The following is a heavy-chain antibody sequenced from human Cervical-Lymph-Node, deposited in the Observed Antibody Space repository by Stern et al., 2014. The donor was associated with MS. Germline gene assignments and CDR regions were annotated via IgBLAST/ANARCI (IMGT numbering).Heavy chain of an antibody. CDR3: ARDREMTTPYYYGMDV. V-gene: IGHV4-59*01. CDR2: IYYSGST. Sequence: VQLLESGPGLVKPSETLSLTCTVSGGSISSSYWSWIRQSPGKGLEGIGYIYYSGSTNYNPSLKSRVTISVDTSKNQFSLKLSSVTAADTAVYYCARDREMTTPYYYGMDVWGQGTTVTVSS. J-gene: IGHJ6*02. CDR1: GGSISSSY. D-gene: IGHD5-24*01.